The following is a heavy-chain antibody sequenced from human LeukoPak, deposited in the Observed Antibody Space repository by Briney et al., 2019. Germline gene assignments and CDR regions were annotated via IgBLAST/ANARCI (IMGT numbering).Heavy chain of an antibody. J-gene: IGHJ4*02. CDR2: INHSGIT. V-gene: IGHV4-34*01. D-gene: IGHD6-25*01. CDR3: ARDSSGLEY. CDR1: GGSFSGYY. Sequence: SETLSLTCAVYGGSFSGYYWNWIRQPPGKGLEWIGEINHSGITNYNPSLKSRVTISVDTSKNQFSLKLSSVTAADTAVYYCARDSSGLEYWGEGELVTVSS.